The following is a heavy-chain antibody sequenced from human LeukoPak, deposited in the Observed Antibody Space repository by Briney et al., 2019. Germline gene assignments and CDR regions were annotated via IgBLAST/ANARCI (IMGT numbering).Heavy chain of an antibody. CDR1: GYTFTSYG. CDR2: ISACNGNT. V-gene: IGHV1-18*01. CDR3: ARYFGYSYPPPFDY. D-gene: IGHD5-18*01. J-gene: IGHJ4*02. Sequence: GASVKVSCKASGYTFTSYGISWVRQAPGQGLEWMGWISACNGNTNYAQKLQGRVTMTTDTSTSTAYMELRSLRSDDTAVYYCARYFGYSYPPPFDYWGQGTLVTVSS.